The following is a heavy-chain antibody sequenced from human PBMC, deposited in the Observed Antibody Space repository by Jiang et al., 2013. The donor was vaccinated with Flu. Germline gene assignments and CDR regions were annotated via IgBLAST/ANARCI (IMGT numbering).Heavy chain of an antibody. CDR1: GGSIDSGGYY. V-gene: IGHV4-31*03. J-gene: IGHJ5*02. Sequence: GLVKPSQTLSLTCTVSGGSIDSGGYYWSWIRQHPGKGLEWIGYIYYSGNTYYNPSLKSRVTISLDTSKNQFSLNLISVTAADTAVYYCARGRFYYDSSGSYPNWLDPWGQGTLVTVSS. D-gene: IGHD3-22*01. CDR2: IYYSGNT. CDR3: ARGRFYYDSSGSYPNWLDP.